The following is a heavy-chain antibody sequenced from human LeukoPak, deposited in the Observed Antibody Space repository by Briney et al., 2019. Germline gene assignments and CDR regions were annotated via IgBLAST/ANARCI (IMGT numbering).Heavy chain of an antibody. J-gene: IGHJ6*03. CDR2: IYYSGTT. V-gene: IGHV4-59*12. CDR1: GGSISNYY. Sequence: SETLSLTCTVSGGSISNYYWSWIRQPPGKGLEWIGYIYYSGTTNYNPSLKSRVTISVDTSKNQFSLKLSSVTAADTAVYYCARDILRYYYMDVWGKGTTVTISS. D-gene: IGHD3-9*01. CDR3: ARDILRYYYMDV.